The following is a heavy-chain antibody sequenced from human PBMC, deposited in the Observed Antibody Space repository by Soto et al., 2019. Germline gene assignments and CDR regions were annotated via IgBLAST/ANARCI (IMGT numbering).Heavy chain of an antibody. CDR3: AKDQDYYGSGSYWAYGMDV. V-gene: IGHV3-23*01. D-gene: IGHD3-10*01. J-gene: IGHJ6*02. CDR1: GFTFSSYA. CDR2: ISGSGGST. Sequence: EVQLLESGGGLVQPGGSLRLSCAASGFTFSSYAMSWVRQAPGKGLEWVSTISGSGGSTYYADSVKGRFTISRDNSKNTLHLQMNSLRAEDTAVYYCAKDQDYYGSGSYWAYGMDVWGQGTTVTVSS.